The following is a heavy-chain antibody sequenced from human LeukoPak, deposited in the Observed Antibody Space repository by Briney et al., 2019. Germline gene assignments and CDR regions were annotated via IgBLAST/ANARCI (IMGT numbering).Heavy chain of an antibody. Sequence: GGSLRLSCAASGFSFSVYEMHWVRQAPGKGLEWISDISSSGSTTYYADSVKGRFTISRDNAKRFLYLQMNSLRAEDTAAYYCTTLTVASNFDYWGQGTLVTVSS. J-gene: IGHJ4*02. CDR2: ISSSGSTT. CDR1: GFSFSVYE. CDR3: TTLTVASNFDY. D-gene: IGHD6-19*01. V-gene: IGHV3-48*03.